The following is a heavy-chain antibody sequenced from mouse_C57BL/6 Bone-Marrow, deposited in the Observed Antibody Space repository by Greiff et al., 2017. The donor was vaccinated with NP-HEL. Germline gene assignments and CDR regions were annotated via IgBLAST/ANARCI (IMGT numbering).Heavy chain of an antibody. J-gene: IGHJ4*01. Sequence: VQLQQPGAELVKPGASVKMSCKASGYTFTSYWITWVKQRPGQGLEWIGDIYPGSGSTNYNEKFKSKATLTVDTSSSTAYMQLSSLTSEDSAVYYCARRHYYGSRRYAMDYWGQGTSVTVSS. D-gene: IGHD1-1*01. CDR3: ARRHYYGSRRYAMDY. CDR2: IYPGSGST. CDR1: GYTFTSYW. V-gene: IGHV1-55*01.